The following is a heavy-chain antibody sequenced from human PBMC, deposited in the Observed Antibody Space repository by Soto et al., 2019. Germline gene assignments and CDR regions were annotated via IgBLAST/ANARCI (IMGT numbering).Heavy chain of an antibody. CDR3: ARTWLAGGTPADAFDI. J-gene: IGHJ3*02. D-gene: IGHD2-15*01. Sequence: SETLSLTCTVSGGSISSYYWSWIRQPAGKGLEWIGRIYTSGSTNYNPSLKSRVTMSVDTSKNQFSLRLNSVTAADTALYFCARTWLAGGTPADAFDIWGQGTMVTVSS. V-gene: IGHV4-4*07. CDR2: IYTSGST. CDR1: GGSISSYY.